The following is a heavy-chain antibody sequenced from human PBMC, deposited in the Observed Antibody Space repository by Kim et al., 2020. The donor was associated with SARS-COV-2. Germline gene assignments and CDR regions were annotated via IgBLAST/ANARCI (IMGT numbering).Heavy chain of an antibody. CDR1: GYTFTSYY. Sequence: ASVKVSCKASGYTFTSYYMHWVRQAPGQGLEWMGIINPSGGSTSYAQKFQGRVTMTRDTSTSTVYMELSSLRSEDTAVYYCARDHVGYYYGSGSYYSLDYWSQGTLVTVSS. CDR3: ARDHVGYYYGSGSYYSLDY. J-gene: IGHJ4*02. D-gene: IGHD3-10*01. CDR2: INPSGGST. V-gene: IGHV1-46*01.